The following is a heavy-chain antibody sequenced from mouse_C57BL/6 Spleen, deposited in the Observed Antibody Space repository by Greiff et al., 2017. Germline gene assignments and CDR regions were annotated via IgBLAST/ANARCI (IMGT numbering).Heavy chain of an antibody. V-gene: IGHV3-6*01. CDR3: ARDRDGYYTLFDY. CDR1: GYSITSGYY. Sequence: VQLKESGPGLVKPSQSLSLTCSVTGYSITSGYYWNWIRQFPGNKLEWMGYISYDGSNNYNPSLKNRISITRDTSKNQFFLKLNSVTTEDTATYYCARDRDGYYTLFDYWGQGTTLTVSS. CDR2: ISYDGSN. J-gene: IGHJ2*01. D-gene: IGHD2-3*01.